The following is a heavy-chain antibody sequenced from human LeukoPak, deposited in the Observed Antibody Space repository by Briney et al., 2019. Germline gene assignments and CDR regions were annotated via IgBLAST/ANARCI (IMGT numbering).Heavy chain of an antibody. J-gene: IGHJ5*02. CDR2: ISYDGSNK. D-gene: IGHD4-17*01. V-gene: IGHV3-30-3*01. CDR1: GFTFSSYA. CDR3: ARDPSAGVTTRSRWFDP. Sequence: GGSLRLSCAASGFTFSSYAMHWVRQAPGKGLEWVAVISYDGSNKYYADSVKGRFTISRDNSKNTLYLQMNSLRAEDTAVYYCARDPSAGVTTRSRWFDPWGQGTLVTVSS.